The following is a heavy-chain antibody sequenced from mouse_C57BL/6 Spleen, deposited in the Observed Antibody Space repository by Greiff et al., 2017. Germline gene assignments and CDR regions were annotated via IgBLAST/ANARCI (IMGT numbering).Heavy chain of an antibody. D-gene: IGHD2-3*01. V-gene: IGHV1-18*01. CDR1: GYTFTDYN. CDR3: ARRADGYYGY. CDR2: INPNNGGT. Sequence: EVQLQQSGPELVKPGASVKIPCKASGYTFTDYNMDWVKQSHGKSLEWIGDINPNNGGTIYNQKFKGKATLTVDKSSSTAYMELRSLTSEDTAVYYCARRADGYYGYWGQGTTLTVSS. J-gene: IGHJ2*01.